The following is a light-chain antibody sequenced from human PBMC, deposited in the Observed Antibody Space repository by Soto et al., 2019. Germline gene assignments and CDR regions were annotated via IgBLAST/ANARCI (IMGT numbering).Light chain of an antibody. CDR2: DVT. V-gene: IGLV2-14*01. J-gene: IGLJ2*01. CDR1: SSDVGGYNY. CDR3: SSYTSSSTVV. Sequence: QSALTQPGSVSGSPGQSITISCTGTSSDVGGYNYVCWYQQHPGKAPKLIIYDVTSRPSGVSDRFSGSKSGNTASLSISGLQAEDEADYYCSSYTSSSTVVFGGGTQVTVL.